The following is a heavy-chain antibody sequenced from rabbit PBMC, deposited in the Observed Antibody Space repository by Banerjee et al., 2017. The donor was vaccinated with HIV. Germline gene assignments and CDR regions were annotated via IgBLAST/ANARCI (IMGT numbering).Heavy chain of an antibody. CDR3: AREDSGWGDAFNL. V-gene: IGHV1S43*01. CDR1: GIDFSSYYY. CDR2: LDTSSGST. Sequence: QSLEVSGGDLVKPGGTLTLTCTASGIDFSSYYYMCWVRQAPGKGLEWIGCLDTSSGSTCYANWVNGRFTISSHNAQNTLYLQLNSLTAADTATYLCAREDSGWGDAFNLWGQGTLVTVS. J-gene: IGHJ4*01. D-gene: IGHD4-1*01.